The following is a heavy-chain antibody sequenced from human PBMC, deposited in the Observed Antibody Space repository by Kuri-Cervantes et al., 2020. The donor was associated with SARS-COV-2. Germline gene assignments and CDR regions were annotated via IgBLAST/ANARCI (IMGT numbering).Heavy chain of an antibody. D-gene: IGHD1-26*01. CDR1: GFTFSSYW. CDR3: ARVHKAGATYYYYYMDV. CDR2: IKQDGSEK. Sequence: GGSLRLSCAASGFTFSSYWMSWVRQAPGKGLEWVANIKQDGSEKYYVDSVKGRFTISRDNAKNSLYLQMNSLRAEDTAVYYCARVHKAGATYYYYYMDVWGKGTTVTVSS. J-gene: IGHJ6*03. V-gene: IGHV3-7*01.